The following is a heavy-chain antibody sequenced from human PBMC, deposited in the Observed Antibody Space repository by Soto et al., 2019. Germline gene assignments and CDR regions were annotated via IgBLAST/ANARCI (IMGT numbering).Heavy chain of an antibody. CDR1: GGSISSYY. CDR2: IYTSGST. V-gene: IGHV4-4*07. Sequence: PSETLPLTCTVSGGSISSYYWSWIRQPAGKGLEWIGRIYTSGSTNYNRSLKSRVTMSVDTSKNQFSLKLSSVPAADTAVYYCAREDRRHRHFDYRGQAPLVTLSS. CDR3: AREDRRHRHFDY. J-gene: IGHJ4*02.